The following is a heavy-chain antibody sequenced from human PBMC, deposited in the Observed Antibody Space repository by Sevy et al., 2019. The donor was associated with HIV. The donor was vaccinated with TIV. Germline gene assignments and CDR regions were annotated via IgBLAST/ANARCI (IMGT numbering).Heavy chain of an antibody. Sequence: GGSLRLSCAGSGFTFSNYGIHWVRQAPGKGLEWVAIIWYDGSNKYYTESVKGRFTISRDNSKNTLYLQMNGLRAEDTAVYYCARDKHQNTGSLGDYYYGLDVWGQGTRVTVSS. CDR1: GFTFSNYG. J-gene: IGHJ6*02. D-gene: IGHD3-16*01. CDR2: IWYDGSNK. V-gene: IGHV3-33*01. CDR3: ARDKHQNTGSLGDYYYGLDV.